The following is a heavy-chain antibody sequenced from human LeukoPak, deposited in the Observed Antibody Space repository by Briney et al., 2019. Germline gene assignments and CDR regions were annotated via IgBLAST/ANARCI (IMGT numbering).Heavy chain of an antibody. D-gene: IGHD6-19*01. CDR3: ARDLLAVAATRGFDY. CDR2: ISYDGSNK. V-gene: IGHV3-30*03. J-gene: IGHJ4*02. CDR1: GFTFSSYG. Sequence: SGGSLRLSCAASGFTFSSYGMHWVRQAPGKGLEWVAVISYDGSNKYYADSVKGRFTISRDNSKNTLYLQMNSLRAEDTAVYYCARDLLAVAATRGFDYWGQGTLVTVSS.